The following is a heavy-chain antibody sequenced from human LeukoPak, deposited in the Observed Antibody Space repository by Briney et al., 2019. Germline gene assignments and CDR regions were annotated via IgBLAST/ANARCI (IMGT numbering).Heavy chain of an antibody. J-gene: IGHJ4*02. CDR1: GFTFSSYS. CDR3: ARARITTVQGFNL. Sequence: PGGSLRLSCAASGFTFSSYSMNWVRQAPGKGLEWVSSISSSSSYIYYADSVKGRFTISRDNAKNSLYLQMNSLRAEDTAVYYCARARITTVQGFNLWGQGTLVTVSS. CDR2: ISSSSSYI. V-gene: IGHV3-21*01. D-gene: IGHD3-10*01.